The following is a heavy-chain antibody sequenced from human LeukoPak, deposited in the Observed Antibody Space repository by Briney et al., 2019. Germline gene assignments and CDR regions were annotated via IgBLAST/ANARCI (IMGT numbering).Heavy chain of an antibody. J-gene: IGHJ4*02. CDR1: GGSISSYY. V-gene: IGHV4-39*01. D-gene: IGHD7-27*01. CDR3: ARPAGGGEFDY. CDR2: IYYSGST. Sequence: SETLSLTCTVSGGSISSYYWGWIRQPPGKGLEWIGSIYYSGSTYYNPSLKSRVTISVDTSKNQFSLKLSSVTAADTAVYYCARPAGGGEFDYWGQGTLVTVSS.